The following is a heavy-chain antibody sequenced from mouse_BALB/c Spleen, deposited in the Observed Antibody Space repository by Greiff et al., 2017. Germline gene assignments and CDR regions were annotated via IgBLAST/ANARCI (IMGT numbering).Heavy chain of an antibody. CDR2: ISSGSSTI. Sequence: VQLKQSGGGLVQPGGSRKLSCAASGFTFSSFGMHWVRQAPEKGLEWVAYISSGSSTIYYADTVKGRFTISRDNPKNTLFLQMTSLRSEDTAMYYCARSSYDGYSYYAMDYWGQGTSVTVSS. J-gene: IGHJ4*01. V-gene: IGHV5-17*02. CDR3: ARSSYDGYSYYAMDY. D-gene: IGHD2-3*01. CDR1: GFTFSSFG.